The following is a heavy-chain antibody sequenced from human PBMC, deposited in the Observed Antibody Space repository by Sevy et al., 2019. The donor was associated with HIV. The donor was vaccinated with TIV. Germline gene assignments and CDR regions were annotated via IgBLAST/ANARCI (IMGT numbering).Heavy chain of an antibody. J-gene: IGHJ4*02. Sequence: SETLSLICTVSGASISSGDYFWSWIRQPPGRALEWIGYIYSSGTTYYNSSLKSRLIMSVDTSKNLFSLTLTSVSAADTAVYYCARAYGYNYARNDWWGRGTLVTVSS. V-gene: IGHV4-30-4*01. CDR2: IYSSGTT. CDR1: GASISSGDYF. CDR3: ARAYGYNYARNDW. D-gene: IGHD5-18*01.